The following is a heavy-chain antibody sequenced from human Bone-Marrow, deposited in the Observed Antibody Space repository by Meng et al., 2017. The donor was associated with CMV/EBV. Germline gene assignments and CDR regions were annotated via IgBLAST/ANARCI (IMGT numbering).Heavy chain of an antibody. V-gene: IGHV4-39*07. CDR1: GGSISSSSYY. D-gene: IGHD3-16*01. CDR3: ARVWGGDNWFDP. Sequence: SETLSLTCTVSGGSISSSSYYWGWIRQAPGKGLEWIGSILYGGSTFYNPSLKSRVSISIDVSKNQFSLSLSSVTAADTAVYYCARVWGGDNWFDPWGQGILVTVSS. CDR2: ILYGGST. J-gene: IGHJ5*02.